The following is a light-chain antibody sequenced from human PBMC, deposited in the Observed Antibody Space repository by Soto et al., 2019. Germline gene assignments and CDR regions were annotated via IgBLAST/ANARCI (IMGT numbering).Light chain of an antibody. CDR1: QSISSY. CDR2: DTS. CDR3: QQRSNRPPWT. J-gene: IGKJ1*01. Sequence: SVVTQSTASLSLSPGERATLSCRASQSISSYLVWYQQKPRQAPRLLLYDTSTRANGIPARFSGTGSGTDFTTPISSLQHADSTAYYCQQRSNRPPWTFGQGTKVDIK. V-gene: IGKV3-11*01.